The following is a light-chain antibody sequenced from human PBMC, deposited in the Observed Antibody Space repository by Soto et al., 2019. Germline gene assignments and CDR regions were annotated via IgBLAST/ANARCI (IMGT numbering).Light chain of an antibody. CDR3: QQYGSSPET. CDR1: QSASSNY. CDR2: GAS. Sequence: EIVLTQSPGTLSLAPGEKATLSSRASQSASSNYLAWYQQKPGQAPRLLIDGASSRATGIPDRFSGSGSGTDFTLTISRLAPEDFAVYYCQQYGSSPETFGQGTKVDIK. V-gene: IGKV3-20*01. J-gene: IGKJ1*01.